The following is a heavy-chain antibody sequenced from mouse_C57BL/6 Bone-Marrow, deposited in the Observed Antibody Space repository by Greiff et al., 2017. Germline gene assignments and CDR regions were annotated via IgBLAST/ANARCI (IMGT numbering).Heavy chain of an antibody. Sequence: VQLQQSGAELARPGASVKLSCKASGYTFTSYGISWVKQRTGQGLEWIGEIYPRSGNTYYNEKFKGKATLTADKSSSTAYMELRSLTSEDSAVXFCANYGSSLHYYAMDYWGQGTSVTVSS. V-gene: IGHV1-81*01. J-gene: IGHJ4*01. CDR3: ANYGSSLHYYAMDY. CDR1: GYTFTSYG. CDR2: IYPRSGNT. D-gene: IGHD1-1*01.